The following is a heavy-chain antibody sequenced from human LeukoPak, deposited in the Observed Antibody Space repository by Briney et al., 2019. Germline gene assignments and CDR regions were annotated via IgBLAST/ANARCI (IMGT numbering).Heavy chain of an antibody. CDR1: GYSISSGYY. D-gene: IGHD3-10*01. Sequence: SETLSLTCTVSGYSISSGYYWGWIRQPPGKGLEWIGSIYHSGSTYYNPSLKSRVTISVDTSKNQFSLKLSSVTAADTAVYYCARAGGFTILRGVVNNWFDPRGQGTLVTVSS. V-gene: IGHV4-38-2*02. CDR3: ARAGGFTILRGVVNNWFDP. J-gene: IGHJ5*02. CDR2: IYHSGST.